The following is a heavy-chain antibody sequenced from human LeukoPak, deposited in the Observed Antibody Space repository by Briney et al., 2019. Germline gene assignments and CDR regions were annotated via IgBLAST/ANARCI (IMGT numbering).Heavy chain of an antibody. V-gene: IGHV3-15*01. D-gene: IGHD3-22*01. Sequence: PGGSLRLSCAASGFTFSNAWMSWVRQAPGKGLEWVGRIKSKTDGGTTDYAAPVKGRFTISRDDSKNTLYLQMNSLKTEDTAVYYCTTDRLSPITMIVVDIWGQGTMVTVSS. J-gene: IGHJ3*02. CDR1: GFTFSNAW. CDR3: TTDRLSPITMIVVDI. CDR2: IKSKTDGGTT.